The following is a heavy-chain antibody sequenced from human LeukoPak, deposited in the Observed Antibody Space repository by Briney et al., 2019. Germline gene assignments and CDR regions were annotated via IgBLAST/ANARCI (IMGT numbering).Heavy chain of an antibody. V-gene: IGHV3-33*01. CDR1: GFTFSSYG. CDR3: ARDRCSSTSCYQDDAFDI. J-gene: IGHJ3*02. CDR2: IWYDGSNK. D-gene: IGHD2-2*01. Sequence: GRSLRLSCAASGFTFSSYGMHCVRQAPGKGLEWVAVIWYDGSNKYYADSVKGRFTISRDNSKNTLYLQMNSLRAEDTAVYYCARDRCSSTSCYQDDAFDIWGQGTMVTVSS.